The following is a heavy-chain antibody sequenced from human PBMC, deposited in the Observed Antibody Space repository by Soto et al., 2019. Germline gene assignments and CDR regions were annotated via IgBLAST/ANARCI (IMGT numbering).Heavy chain of an antibody. D-gene: IGHD6-19*01. J-gene: IGHJ5*01. V-gene: IGHV3-23*01. Sequence: PGGSLRLSCAVSGLSFSAHDMTWVRQTPGKGLEWVSTIDNGGTTFYADSVKGRFTISRDNSKNTLYLQMNGLKVEDTAVYYCARERVGGHHWFDPWGQGALVTVSS. CDR1: GLSFSAHD. CDR2: IDNGGTT. CDR3: ARERVGGHHWFDP.